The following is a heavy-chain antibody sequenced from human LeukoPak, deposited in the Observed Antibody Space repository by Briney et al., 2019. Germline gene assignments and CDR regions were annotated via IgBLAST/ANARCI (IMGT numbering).Heavy chain of an antibody. D-gene: IGHD3-9*01. Sequence: SETLSLTCTVSGASISSSSYYWGWIRQPPGKGLEWIGSIYYSGSTYYNPSLKSRVTISVGTSKNQFSLKLSSVTATDTAVYYCARQDYDILTGYYPFDYWGQGTLVTVSS. CDR3: ARQDYDILTGYYPFDY. V-gene: IGHV4-39*01. CDR2: IYYSGST. CDR1: GASISSSSYY. J-gene: IGHJ4*02.